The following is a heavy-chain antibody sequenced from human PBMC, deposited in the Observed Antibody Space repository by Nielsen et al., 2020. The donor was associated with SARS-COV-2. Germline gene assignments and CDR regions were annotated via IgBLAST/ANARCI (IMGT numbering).Heavy chain of an antibody. J-gene: IGHJ3*02. Sequence: ASVKVSCKASGYTFTSYGISWVRQAPGQGLEWMGWISAYNGNTNYAQKLQGRVTMTTDTSTSTAYMELRSLRSDDTAVYYCARDLDSGYYYLGAFDIWGQGTMVTVSS. D-gene: IGHD3-22*01. CDR2: ISAYNGNT. V-gene: IGHV1-18*01. CDR1: GYTFTSYG. CDR3: ARDLDSGYYYLGAFDI.